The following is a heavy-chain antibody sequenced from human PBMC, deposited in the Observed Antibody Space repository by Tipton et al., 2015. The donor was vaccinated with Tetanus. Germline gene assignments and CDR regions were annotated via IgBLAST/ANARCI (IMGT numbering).Heavy chain of an antibody. CDR1: GALLTTGGYS. J-gene: IGHJ4*02. CDR2: IYQTGST. Sequence: TLSLTCNVTGALLTTGGYSWGWIRQPAGQGLEWIGYIYQTGSTYFNPSLRSRVTISIDSSKNQFSLKLTSVTAADTAVYYCARDERYGDYAYWGQGALVTVSS. V-gene: IGHV4-30-2*01. CDR3: ARDERYGDYAY. D-gene: IGHD4-17*01.